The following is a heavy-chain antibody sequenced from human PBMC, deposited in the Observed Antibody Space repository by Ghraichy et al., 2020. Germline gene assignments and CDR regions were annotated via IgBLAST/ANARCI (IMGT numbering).Heavy chain of an antibody. D-gene: IGHD3-16*01. CDR1: DSGIILIDHA. CDR2: INNGGGTT. V-gene: IGHV3-23*01. CDR3: TRAGRGDVSWYADV. J-gene: IGHJ2*01. Sequence: GGSLRLSCADSDSGIILIDHAMSWVRQAPGKVLEWVSSINNGGGTTYYADSVKGRFTISRDNSKNTLYLEMNSLRAEDTAVYYCTRAGRGDVSWYADVWGRGTLVTVSS.